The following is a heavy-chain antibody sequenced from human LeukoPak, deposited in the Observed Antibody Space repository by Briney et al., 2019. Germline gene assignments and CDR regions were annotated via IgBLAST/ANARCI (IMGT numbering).Heavy chain of an antibody. CDR1: GFTFSSYA. Sequence: PGGSLRLSCAASGFTFSSYAMSWVRQAPGKGLEWVSAISGSGGSTYYADSVKGRFTISRDNSKNTLYLQMNGLRAEDTAVYYCAKDWRPMYYYDSSGYYLEYFQHWGQGTLVTVSS. CDR3: AKDWRPMYYYDSSGYYLEYFQH. V-gene: IGHV3-23*01. J-gene: IGHJ1*01. D-gene: IGHD3-22*01. CDR2: ISGSGGST.